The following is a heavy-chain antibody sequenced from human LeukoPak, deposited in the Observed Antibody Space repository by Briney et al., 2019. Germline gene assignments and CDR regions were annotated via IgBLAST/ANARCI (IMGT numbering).Heavy chain of an antibody. J-gene: IGHJ4*02. D-gene: IGHD6-13*01. Sequence: GASVKVSCKASGYTFTGYYMHWVRQAPGQGLEWMGWINPNSGCTNYAQKFQGRVTMTRDTSISTAYIELSRLRSDDTAVYYCARDEPYSSSWYIDSWGQGTLVTVSS. CDR3: ARDEPYSSSWYIDS. CDR2: INPNSGCT. CDR1: GYTFTGYY. V-gene: IGHV1-2*02.